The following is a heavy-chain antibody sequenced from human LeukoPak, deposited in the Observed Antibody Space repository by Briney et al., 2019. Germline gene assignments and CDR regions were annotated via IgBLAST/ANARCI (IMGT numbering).Heavy chain of an antibody. CDR2: IYYSGST. Sequence: PSETLSLTCTVSGGSISSYYWSWIRQPPGKGLEWIGYIYYSGSTNYNPSLKSRVSISVDTSKNQFSLKLRSVTAADTAVYYCARGPERTGVGTRYYYDMDVWGQGTTVTVSS. CDR3: ARGPERTGVGTRYYYDMDV. V-gene: IGHV4-59*01. D-gene: IGHD2-8*01. CDR1: GGSISSYY. J-gene: IGHJ6*02.